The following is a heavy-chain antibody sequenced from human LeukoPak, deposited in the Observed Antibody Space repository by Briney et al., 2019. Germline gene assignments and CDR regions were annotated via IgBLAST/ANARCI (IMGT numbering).Heavy chain of an antibody. J-gene: IGHJ4*02. Sequence: PGGSLRLSCAASGFTFSTYAMSWVRQAPGKGLVWVSSISVSGGAIHYADSVKGRFTISRDNSKNTLSLQMSSLRAEDAAVYYCARESYSYDNGGYDYHRYFDYWGQGTLVTVSS. CDR3: ARESYSYDNGGYDYHRYFDY. CDR1: GFTFSTYA. V-gene: IGHV3-23*01. CDR2: ISVSGGAI. D-gene: IGHD3-22*01.